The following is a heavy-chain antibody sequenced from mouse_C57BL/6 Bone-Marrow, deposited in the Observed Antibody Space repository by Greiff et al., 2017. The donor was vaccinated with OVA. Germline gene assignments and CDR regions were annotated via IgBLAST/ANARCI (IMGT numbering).Heavy chain of an antibody. D-gene: IGHD1-1*01. Sequence: EVTLQESGGDLVKPGGSLKLSCAASGFTFSSYGMSWVRQTPDTRLEWVATISSGGSSTYYPDSVKGRITISRDNAKNTLYLQMSSLTSEDTARYYCARRFHYYGSSWFAYWGQGTLVTVSA. J-gene: IGHJ3*01. CDR3: ARRFHYYGSSWFAY. V-gene: IGHV5-6*02. CDR2: ISSGGSST. CDR1: GFTFSSYG.